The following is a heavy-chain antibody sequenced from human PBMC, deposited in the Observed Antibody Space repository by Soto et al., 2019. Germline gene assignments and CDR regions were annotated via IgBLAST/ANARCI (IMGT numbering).Heavy chain of an antibody. D-gene: IGHD4-4*01. V-gene: IGHV1-24*01. Sequence: GASVNVSCKFAGYTLTELSIHWVRQAPGKGLECMGCFDPEYGETIYAQKFQGRVTMTEDTSTDTAYMERSSLRSEDTAVYYCATSKYYSGAFEIWGQGTMGTLSS. CDR3: ATSKYYSGAFEI. CDR2: FDPEYGET. J-gene: IGHJ3*02. CDR1: GYTLTELS.